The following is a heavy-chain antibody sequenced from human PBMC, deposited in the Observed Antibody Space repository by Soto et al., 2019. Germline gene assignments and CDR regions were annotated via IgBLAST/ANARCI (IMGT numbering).Heavy chain of an antibody. CDR2: IYYSGRT. J-gene: IGHJ5*02. V-gene: IGHV4-59*01. CDR3: ARGYCSSTICYIWDNWFDP. CDR1: GGSISSYY. D-gene: IGHD2-2*02. Sequence: QVQLQESGPGLVKPSETLSLTCTVSGGSISSYYWSWIRQPPGKGLEWIGYIYYSGRTNYNPSLKSGFTLSVDTSKNQFSLKLSSVTAADTAVYYCARGYCSSTICYIWDNWFDPWGQGTLVTVSS.